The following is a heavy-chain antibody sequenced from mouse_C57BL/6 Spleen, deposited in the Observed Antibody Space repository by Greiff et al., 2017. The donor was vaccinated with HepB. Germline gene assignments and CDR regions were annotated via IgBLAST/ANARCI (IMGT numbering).Heavy chain of an antibody. CDR1: GYTFTSYW. V-gene: IGHV1-52*01. D-gene: IGHD1-1*01. Sequence: VKLQQSGAELVRPGSSVKLSCKASGYTFTSYWMHWVKQRPIQGLEWIGNIDPSDSETHYNQKFKDKATLTVDKSSSTAYMQLSSLTSEDSAVYYCARLAYYYGSSWYFDVWGTGTTVTVSS. J-gene: IGHJ1*03. CDR3: ARLAYYYGSSWYFDV. CDR2: IDPSDSET.